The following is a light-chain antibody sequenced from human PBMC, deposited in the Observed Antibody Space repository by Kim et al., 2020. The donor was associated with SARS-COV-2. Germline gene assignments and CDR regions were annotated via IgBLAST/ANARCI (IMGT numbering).Light chain of an antibody. CDR3: QVWDSSNDSV. V-gene: IGLV3-21*03. J-gene: IGLJ1*01. CDR2: DDS. CDR1: NIGSKS. Sequence: SYELTQPPSVSVAPGKTATITCGGNNIGSKSVHWYQQKPGQAPVLVVYDDSDRPSGIPERFSGSNSGNTATLTISRVEAGDEADYYCQVWDSSNDSVFGTGTKVTVL.